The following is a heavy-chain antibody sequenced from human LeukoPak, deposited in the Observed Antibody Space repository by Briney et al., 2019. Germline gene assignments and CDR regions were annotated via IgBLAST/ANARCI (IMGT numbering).Heavy chain of an antibody. D-gene: IGHD3-16*01. CDR1: GFIFTGYS. J-gene: IGHJ4*02. CDR3: ARDQSLDFTLDY. V-gene: IGHV3-21*01. CDR2: INSSSTEI. Sequence: PGGSLGLSCAASGFIFTGYSMNWVRQAPGKGLEWVAAINSSSTEIYYADSEKGRFTISRDNAKNSLYLQMNSLRAEDTALYYCARDQSLDFTLDYWGQGTLVTVSS.